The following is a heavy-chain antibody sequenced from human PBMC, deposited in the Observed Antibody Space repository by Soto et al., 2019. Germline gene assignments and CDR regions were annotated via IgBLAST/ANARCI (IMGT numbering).Heavy chain of an antibody. D-gene: IGHD3-22*01. CDR2: ISSSSSYI. CDR1: GFTFSSYS. CDR3: ARVPSSYDTRGSSPPDY. V-gene: IGHV3-21*01. J-gene: IGHJ4*02. Sequence: PGGSLRLSCAASGFTFSSYSMNWVRQAPGKGLEWVSSISSSSSYIYYADSVKGRFTISRDNAKNSLYLQMNSLRAEDTAVYYCARVPSSYDTRGSSPPDYWGQGTLVTVSS.